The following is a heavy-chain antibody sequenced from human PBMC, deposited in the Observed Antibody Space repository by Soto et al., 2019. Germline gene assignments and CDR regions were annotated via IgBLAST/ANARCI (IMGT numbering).Heavy chain of an antibody. CDR3: ARESGENWTYEAH. CDR1: GSYISDFS. Sequence: QVQQLESGPGLVKPWDTLSLTCTVSGSYISDFSWSWIRQPAGNGLEWIGRITVNGNTQYNPSFSSRVSMSVHTYSTQFSLNLLAATAADTALYYCARESGENWTYEAHWGQGTLVTVSS. CDR2: ITVNGNT. D-gene: IGHD1-7*01. J-gene: IGHJ1*01. V-gene: IGHV4-4*07.